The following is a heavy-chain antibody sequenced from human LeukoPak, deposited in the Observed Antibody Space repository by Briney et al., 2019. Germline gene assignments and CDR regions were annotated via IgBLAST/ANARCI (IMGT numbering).Heavy chain of an antibody. D-gene: IGHD6-19*01. CDR1: GYTFTSYG. J-gene: IGHJ6*03. V-gene: IGHV1-18*01. CDR3: ARESDAIAVAGLGVYYYYMDV. Sequence: ASVKVSCKASGYTFTSYGISWVRQAPGQGLEWMGWISAYNGNTNYAQKLQGRVTMTTDTSTSTAYMELRSLRSDDTAVYYCARESDAIAVAGLGVYYYYMDVWGKGTTVTVSS. CDR2: ISAYNGNT.